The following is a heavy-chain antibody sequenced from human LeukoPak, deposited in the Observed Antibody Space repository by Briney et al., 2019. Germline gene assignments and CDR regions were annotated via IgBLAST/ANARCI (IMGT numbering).Heavy chain of an antibody. CDR2: INPNSGGP. V-gene: IGHV1-2*07. D-gene: IGHD6-25*01. Sequence: GTSVKVSCKPSGYTFTGYYMHWVRQAPGQGLKWMGWINPNSGGPNYAHKFQGRVTMTRDTSISTAYMPLSRLRADDTAVYYCARVQRIAAGREFDYWGQGTLVTVSS. CDR3: ARVQRIAAGREFDY. J-gene: IGHJ4*02. CDR1: GYTFTGYY.